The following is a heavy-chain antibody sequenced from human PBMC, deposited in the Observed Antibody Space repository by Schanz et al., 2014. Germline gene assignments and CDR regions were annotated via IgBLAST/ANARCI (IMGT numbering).Heavy chain of an antibody. CDR2: IDRDGGHT. CDR3: AKDSRGSSFDMDV. V-gene: IGHV3-43*01. CDR1: GFSFDDYT. Sequence: EVQLVESGGVVAQPGGSLRLSCAASGFSFDDYTMHWVRQAPGKGLEWVSLIDRDGGHTYYADSVKGRFIISRDNSKNSLYLQMNSLRTEDTALYYCAKDSRGSSFDMDVWGQGTTVTVSS. J-gene: IGHJ6*02. D-gene: IGHD1-26*01.